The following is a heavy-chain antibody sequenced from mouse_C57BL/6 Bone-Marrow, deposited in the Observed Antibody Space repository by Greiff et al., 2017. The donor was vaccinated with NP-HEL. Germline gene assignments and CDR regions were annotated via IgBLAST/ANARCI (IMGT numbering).Heavy chain of an antibody. CDR2: INPSTGGT. D-gene: IGHD1-1*01. Sequence: EVMLVESGPELVKPGASVKISCKASGYSFTGYYMNWVKQSPEKSLEWIGEINPSTGGTTYNQKFKAKATLTVDKSSSTAYMQLKSLTSEDSAVYYCARSVITTVVAPDYWGQGTTLTVSS. CDR3: ARSVITTVVAPDY. CDR1: GYSFTGYY. V-gene: IGHV1-42*01. J-gene: IGHJ2*01.